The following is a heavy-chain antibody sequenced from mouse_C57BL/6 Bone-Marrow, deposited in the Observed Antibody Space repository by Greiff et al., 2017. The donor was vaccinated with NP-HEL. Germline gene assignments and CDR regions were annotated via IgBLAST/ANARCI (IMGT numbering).Heavy chain of an antibody. J-gene: IGHJ2*01. CDR2: IDPSDSET. V-gene: IGHV1-52*01. CDR3: ARDYYGSSPGDY. Sequence: QVQLQQPGAELVRPGSSVKLSCKASGYTFTSYWMHWVKQRPIQGLEWIGNIDPSDSETHYNQKFKDKATLTVDKSSSTAYMQLSSLTSEDSAVYYCARDYYGSSPGDYWGQGTTLTVSS. CDR1: GYTFTSYW. D-gene: IGHD1-1*01.